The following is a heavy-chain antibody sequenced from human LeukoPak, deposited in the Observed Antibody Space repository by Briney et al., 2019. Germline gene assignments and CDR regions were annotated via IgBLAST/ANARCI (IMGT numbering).Heavy chain of an antibody. V-gene: IGHV5-51*01. CDR3: TRSYCSTGSCSRDY. J-gene: IGHJ4*02. CDR2: IYPGDSET. Sequence: GESLKISCKASGYSFNSYWMGWVRQTPGKGLEWMGIIYPGDSETRYSPSVQGRVTIPVDRSSTTTFLQWSSLEASDSGVYFCTRSYCSTGSCSRDYWGQGTLVTVSS. CDR1: GYSFNSYW. D-gene: IGHD2-15*01.